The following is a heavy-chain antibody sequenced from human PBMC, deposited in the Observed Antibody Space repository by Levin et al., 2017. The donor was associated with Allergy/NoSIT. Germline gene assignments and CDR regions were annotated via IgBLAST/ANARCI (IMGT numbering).Heavy chain of an antibody. CDR1: GFTFSDYY. Sequence: GESLKISCTASGFTFSDYYMNWIRQVPGKGLEWVSYISASGYYTDYADSVKGRFTVSRDNAKNSLFLQMNNLRAEDTAVYYWAKKGFPLTTGSDYWGLGTLVTVSA. J-gene: IGHJ4*02. CDR3: AKKGFPLTTGSDY. D-gene: IGHD3-10*01. CDR2: ISASGYYT. V-gene: IGHV3-11*03.